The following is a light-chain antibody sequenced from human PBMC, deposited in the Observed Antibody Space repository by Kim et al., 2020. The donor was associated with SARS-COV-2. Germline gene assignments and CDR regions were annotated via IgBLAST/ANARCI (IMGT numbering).Light chain of an antibody. Sequence: YELTQPLSVSVALGQTAIITCGGNNIGRKNVHWYQQKPGQAPVLVMYRNSDRPSGIPERSSGSNSGNTATLTISRAQAGEEADYYCQVWDSGTVFGGGT. CDR1: NIGRKN. CDR3: QVWDSGTV. CDR2: RNS. V-gene: IGLV3-9*01. J-gene: IGLJ2*01.